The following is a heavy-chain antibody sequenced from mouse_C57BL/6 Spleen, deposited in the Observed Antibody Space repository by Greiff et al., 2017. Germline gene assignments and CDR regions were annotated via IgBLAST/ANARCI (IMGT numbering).Heavy chain of an antibody. CDR1: GYTFTDYY. V-gene: IGHV1-76*01. CDR3: AREGLYYAMDY. J-gene: IGHJ4*01. CDR2: IYPGSGNT. Sequence: QVQLKESGAELVRPGASVKLSCKASGYTFTDYYINWVKQRPGQGLEWIARIYPGSGNTYYNEKFKGKATLTAEKSSSTAYMQLSSLTSEDSAVXFCAREGLYYAMDYWGQGTSVTVSS.